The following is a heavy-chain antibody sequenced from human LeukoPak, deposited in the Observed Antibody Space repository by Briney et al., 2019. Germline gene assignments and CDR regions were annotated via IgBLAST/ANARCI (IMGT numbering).Heavy chain of an antibody. J-gene: IGHJ4*02. D-gene: IGHD6-13*01. CDR2: ISYDGSNK. CDR1: GFTFSSYA. V-gene: IGHV3-30*04. CDR3: ASGIAAAGTNYFDY. Sequence: GRSLRLSCAASGFTFSSYAMHWVRQAPGKGLEWVAVISYDGSNKYYADSVKGRFTISRDNSKNTLYLQMNSLRAEDTAVYYCASGIAAAGTNYFDYWGQGTLVTVSS.